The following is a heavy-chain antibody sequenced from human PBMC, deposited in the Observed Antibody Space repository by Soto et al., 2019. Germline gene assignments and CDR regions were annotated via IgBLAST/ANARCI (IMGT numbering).Heavy chain of an antibody. Sequence: GESLKISCKGSGYRFTNDWIAWVRQMPGKGLECMGIIYPGDSDTRYSPSFQGQVTISADKSISTAYLQWSSLKASDTAMYYCARRESDHYGMDVWGQGTTVTVSS. CDR2: IYPGDSDT. J-gene: IGHJ6*02. CDR1: GYRFTNDW. CDR3: ARRESDHYGMDV. D-gene: IGHD3-10*01. V-gene: IGHV5-51*01.